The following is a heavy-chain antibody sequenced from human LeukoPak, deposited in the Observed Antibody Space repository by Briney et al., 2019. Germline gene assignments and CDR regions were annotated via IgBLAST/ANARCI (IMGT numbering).Heavy chain of an antibody. CDR1: GFTFSSYA. D-gene: IGHD6-19*01. Sequence: GGSLRLSCAASGFTFSSYAMSWVRQAPGKGLEWVSAISGSGGSTYYADSVKGRFTISRDNSKNTLYLQMNSLRAEDTAVYYSAKEFGSSGWWHGMDVWGQGTTVTVSS. CDR3: AKEFGSSGWWHGMDV. J-gene: IGHJ6*02. CDR2: ISGSGGST. V-gene: IGHV3-23*01.